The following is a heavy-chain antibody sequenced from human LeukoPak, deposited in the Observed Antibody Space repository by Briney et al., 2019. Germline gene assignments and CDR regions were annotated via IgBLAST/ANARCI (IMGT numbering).Heavy chain of an antibody. Sequence: ASVKVSCKASGYTFTSSDINWVRQATGQGLEWMGWMNPNSGNTGYAQKFQGRVSITRNTSISTAYMELSSLRSEDTAVYYCAAKGNGYTGIYVFAHWGQGTLVTVSS. CDR1: GYTFTSSD. D-gene: IGHD1-26*01. CDR2: MNPNSGNT. CDR3: AAKGNGYTGIYVFAH. V-gene: IGHV1-8*03. J-gene: IGHJ4*02.